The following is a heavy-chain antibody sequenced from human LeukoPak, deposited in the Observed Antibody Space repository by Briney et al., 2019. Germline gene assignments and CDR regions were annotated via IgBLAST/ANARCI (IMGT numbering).Heavy chain of an antibody. V-gene: IGHV4-59*01. CDR1: GGSISSNY. J-gene: IGHJ4*02. CDR3: ARGGWSFDY. CDR2: TYYSGST. Sequence: SETLSLTCTVSGGSISSNYWSWIRQPPGKGLEWIGYTYYSGSTNYNPSLKSRVTISVDTSKNQFSLKLISVTAADTAVYYCARGGWSFDYWGQGTPVTVSS. D-gene: IGHD6-19*01.